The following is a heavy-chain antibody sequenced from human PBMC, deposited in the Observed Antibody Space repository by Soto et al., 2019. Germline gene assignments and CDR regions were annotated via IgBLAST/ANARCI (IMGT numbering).Heavy chain of an antibody. CDR2: IGTAGDT. CDR3: ARVHWDYGVSKYFDL. J-gene: IGHJ2*01. V-gene: IGHV3-13*01. Sequence: EVQLVESGGGLVQPGGSLRLSCAASGFTFSSYDMHWVRQATGKGLEWVSAIGTAGDTYYPGSVKGRFTISRENAKNSLYLQMNSLRAGDTAVYYCARVHWDYGVSKYFDLWGRGTLVTVSS. CDR1: GFTFSSYD. D-gene: IGHD1-7*01.